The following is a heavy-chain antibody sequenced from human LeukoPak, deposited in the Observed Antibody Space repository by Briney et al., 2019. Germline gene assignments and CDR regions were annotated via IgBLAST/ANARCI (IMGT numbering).Heavy chain of an antibody. J-gene: IGHJ4*02. V-gene: IGHV3-48*03. CDR3: AKDYGILTGYLSGETYFDY. D-gene: IGHD3-9*01. CDR2: ISSSDNTI. Sequence: GGSLRLSCAASGFTFSSYEMHWVSQAPGKGLEWVSYISSSDNTIYYADSVKGRFTISRDNAKNSLYLQMNSLRAEDTAVYYCAKDYGILTGYLSGETYFDYWGQGTLVTVSS. CDR1: GFTFSSYE.